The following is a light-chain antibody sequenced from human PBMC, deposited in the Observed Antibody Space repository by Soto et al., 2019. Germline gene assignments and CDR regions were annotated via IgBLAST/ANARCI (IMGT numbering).Light chain of an antibody. Sequence: DIQMTQSPSTLSGSVGARVTITCRASQNISSYLNWYQQKPGKAPKVLIFAASSLQSGVPSRFSGSGSGTDFTLTISTLEPEDLAVYDCQQYDSSPKTLGQGTKGDIK. CDR1: QNISSY. CDR3: QQYDSSPKT. V-gene: IGKV1-39*01. CDR2: AAS. J-gene: IGKJ1*01.